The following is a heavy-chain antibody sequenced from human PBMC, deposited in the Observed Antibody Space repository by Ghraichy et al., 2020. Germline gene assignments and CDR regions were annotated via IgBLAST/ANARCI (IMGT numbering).Heavy chain of an antibody. CDR3: ARWDSSGNYYGN. V-gene: IGHV4-59*01. D-gene: IGHD3-22*01. Sequence: SETLSLTCSVSGGSISSYYWNWVRQPPGKGLEWIGYVHYSGSAKYNHSLTSRVTMSVDTSKSQFSLTLSSVTAADTAVYYCARWDSSGNYYGNWGQGALVTVSS. CDR2: VHYSGSA. J-gene: IGHJ4*02. CDR1: GGSISSYY.